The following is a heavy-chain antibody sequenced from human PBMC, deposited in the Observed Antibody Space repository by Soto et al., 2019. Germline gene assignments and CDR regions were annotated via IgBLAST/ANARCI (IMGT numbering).Heavy chain of an antibody. V-gene: IGHV4-4*07. Sequence: QVQLQESRPGLVKPSETLSLTCTVSVDSISSYYWSWIRQTAGKGLEWIGRIYPSGSANYNPSFKRRVTMSVDTSKNQFSLKLSSVTAADTAVYYCARDRGRYCPTSSCPKGAYDGVDVWGQGTTVTVSS. CDR1: VDSISSYY. CDR2: IYPSGSA. J-gene: IGHJ6*02. D-gene: IGHD2-8*01. CDR3: ARDRGRYCPTSSCPKGAYDGVDV.